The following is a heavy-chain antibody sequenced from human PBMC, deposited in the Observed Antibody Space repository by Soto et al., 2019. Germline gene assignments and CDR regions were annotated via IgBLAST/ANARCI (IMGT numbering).Heavy chain of an antibody. Sequence: GGSLRLSCAASGFTFSSYAMHWVRQAPGKGLEWVAVISYDGSNKYYADSVKGRFTISRDNSKNTLYLQVNSLRAEDTAVYYCAGAFDYWGQGILVTVS. V-gene: IGHV3-30-3*01. J-gene: IGHJ4*02. CDR1: GFTFSSYA. CDR3: AGAFDY. CDR2: ISYDGSNK.